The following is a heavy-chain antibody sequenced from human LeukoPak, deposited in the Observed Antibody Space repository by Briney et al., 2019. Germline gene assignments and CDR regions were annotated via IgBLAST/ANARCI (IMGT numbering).Heavy chain of an antibody. J-gene: IGHJ6*02. CDR1: GFTFSSYR. CDR3: ARDSSGGPAYGTDV. V-gene: IGHV3-21*01. CDR2: ISSSSSYI. Sequence: GGSLRLSCAASGFTFSSYRMNWVRQAPGKGLEWVSSISSSSSYIYYADSVKGRFTISRDNAKNSLYLQMNSLRAEDTAVYYCARDSSGGPAYGTDVWGQGTTVTVSS. D-gene: IGHD1-26*01.